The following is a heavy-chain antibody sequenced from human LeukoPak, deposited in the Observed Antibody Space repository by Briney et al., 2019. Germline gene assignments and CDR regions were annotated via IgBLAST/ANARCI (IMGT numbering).Heavy chain of an antibody. D-gene: IGHD3-3*01. CDR2: ISSSSSYI. V-gene: IGHV3-21*01. CDR1: GFTFSSYS. CDR3: ARTPYYDFWSGYYPFDY. Sequence: GGSLRLSCAASGFTFSSYSMNWVRQAPGKGLEWVSSISSSSSYIYYADSVKGRFTISRDNAKNSLYLQMNSLRAEDTAVYYCARTPYYDFWSGYYPFDYWGQGTLVKVSS. J-gene: IGHJ4*02.